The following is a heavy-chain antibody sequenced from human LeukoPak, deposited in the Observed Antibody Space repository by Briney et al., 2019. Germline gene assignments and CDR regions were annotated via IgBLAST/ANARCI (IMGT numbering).Heavy chain of an antibody. CDR3: ARAHNRYCSSTSCYDQMMFDY. Sequence: ASVKVSCKASGYTFTSYGISWVRQAPGQGLEWMGWISAYNGNTNYAQKLQGRVTMTTDTSTSTAYMELRSLRSDDTAVYYCARAHNRYCSSTSCYDQMMFDYWGQGILVTVSS. J-gene: IGHJ4*02. CDR2: ISAYNGNT. D-gene: IGHD2-2*01. V-gene: IGHV1-18*01. CDR1: GYTFTSYG.